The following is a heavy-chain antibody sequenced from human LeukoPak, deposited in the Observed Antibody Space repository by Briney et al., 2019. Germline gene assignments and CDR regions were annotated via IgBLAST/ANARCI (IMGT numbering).Heavy chain of an antibody. D-gene: IGHD5-18*01. CDR1: GFTFSSYG. CDR3: ARDGGYSYGYFYYYYMDV. J-gene: IGHJ6*03. Sequence: PGGSLRLSCAASGFTFSSYGMHWVRQAPGKGLEWVAVISYDGSNKYYADSVKGRFTISRDNSKNTLYLQMNSLRAEDTAVYYCARDGGYSYGYFYYYYMDVWGKGTTVTISS. CDR2: ISYDGSNK. V-gene: IGHV3-30*19.